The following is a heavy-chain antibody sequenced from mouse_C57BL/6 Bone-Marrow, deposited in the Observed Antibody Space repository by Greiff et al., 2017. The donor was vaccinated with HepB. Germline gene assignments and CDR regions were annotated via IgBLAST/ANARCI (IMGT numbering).Heavy chain of an antibody. V-gene: IGHV2-9-1*01. CDR1: GFSLTSYA. CDR3: ARPYYGSSYRAMDY. D-gene: IGHD1-1*01. CDR2: IWTGGGT. J-gene: IGHJ4*01. Sequence: VQLVESGPGLVAPSQSLSITCTVSGFSLTSYAISWVRQPPGKGLEWLGVIWTGGGTNYNSALKSRLSISKDNSKSQVFLKMNSLQTDDTARYYCARPYYGSSYRAMDYWGQGTSVTVSS.